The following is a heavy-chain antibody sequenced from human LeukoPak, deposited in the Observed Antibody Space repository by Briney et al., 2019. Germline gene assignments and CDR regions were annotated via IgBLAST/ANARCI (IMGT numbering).Heavy chain of an antibody. CDR2: INHSGST. D-gene: IGHD3-9*01. CDR1: GGSFSGYY. V-gene: IGHV4-34*01. CDR3: ARGSVLRYFGV. J-gene: IGHJ4*02. Sequence: SETLSLTCAVYGGSFSGYYWSWIRQPPGKGLEWIGEINHSGSTNYNPSLKSRVTISVDTSKNQFSLKLSSVTAADTAVYCCARGSVLRYFGVWGQGTLVTVSS.